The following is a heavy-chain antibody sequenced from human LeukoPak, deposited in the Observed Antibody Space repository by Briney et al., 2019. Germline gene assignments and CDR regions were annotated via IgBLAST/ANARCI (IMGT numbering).Heavy chain of an antibody. J-gene: IGHJ3*02. CDR3: ARDIVYGDAFDI. CDR2: IYYSGST. V-gene: IGHV4-59*01. CDR1: GGSISRYY. D-gene: IGHD2/OR15-2a*01. Sequence: SETLSLTCTVSGGSISRYYWSWIWQPPGKGLEWIGYIYYSGSTNYNPSLKSRVTISVDTSKNQFSLKLSSATAADTAVYYCARDIVYGDAFDIWGQGTMVTVSS.